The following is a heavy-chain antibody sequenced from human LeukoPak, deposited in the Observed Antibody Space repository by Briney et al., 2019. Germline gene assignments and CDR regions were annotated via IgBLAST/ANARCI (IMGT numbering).Heavy chain of an antibody. CDR3: ARLSPHNDY. CDR2: IYYSGST. V-gene: IGHV4-59*08. CDR1: GGSISSYC. Sequence: PSETLSLTCTVSGGSISSYCWSWIRQPPGKGLEWIGYIYYSGSTNYNPSLKSRVTISVDTSKNQFSLKLSSVTAADTAVYYCARLSPHNDYWGQGTLVTVSS. J-gene: IGHJ4*02.